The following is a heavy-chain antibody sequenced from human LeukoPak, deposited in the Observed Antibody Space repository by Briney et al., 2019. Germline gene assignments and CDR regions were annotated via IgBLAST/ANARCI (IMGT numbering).Heavy chain of an antibody. Sequence: QSGGSLRLSCAASGFTFRNFDMHWVRQAPGKGLEWVAFISYDGDNKYYADSVKGRFTISRDNSKNMLFLQMSSLRAEDTAVYYCAKGLKIASWGQGTLVTVSS. J-gene: IGHJ5*02. CDR3: AKGLKIAS. D-gene: IGHD3-22*01. CDR1: GFTFRNFD. CDR2: ISYDGDNK. V-gene: IGHV3-30*18.